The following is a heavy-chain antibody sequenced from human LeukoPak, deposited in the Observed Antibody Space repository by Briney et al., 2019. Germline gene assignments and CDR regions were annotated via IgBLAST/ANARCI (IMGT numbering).Heavy chain of an antibody. CDR3: ARTPPTYAFDI. CDR2: IYLSGNT. D-gene: IGHD1-1*01. CDR1: GGSISSGGYS. J-gene: IGHJ3*02. V-gene: IGHV4-30-2*01. Sequence: PSQTLSLTCAVSGGSISSGGYSWSWIRQPPGKGLEWIGYIYLSGNTYYNPSLKSRVPISVDRSKNQFSLKLSSVTAADTAVYYCARTPPTYAFDIWGQGTMVTVSS.